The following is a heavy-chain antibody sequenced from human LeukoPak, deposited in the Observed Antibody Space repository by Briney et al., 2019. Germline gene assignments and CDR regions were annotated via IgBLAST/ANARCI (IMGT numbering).Heavy chain of an antibody. CDR2: INHSGST. CDR3: ARGAYHYDFWSGYVAY. J-gene: IGHJ4*02. CDR1: GGSFRGYY. D-gene: IGHD3-3*01. V-gene: IGHV4-34*01. Sequence: SETLSLTCAVYGGSFRGYYWSGIRQPPGKGREWMGEINHSGSTNYNPSLKSRVTISVDTSKNQFSLKLSSVTAADTAVYYCARGAYHYDFWSGYVAYWGQGTLVTVSS.